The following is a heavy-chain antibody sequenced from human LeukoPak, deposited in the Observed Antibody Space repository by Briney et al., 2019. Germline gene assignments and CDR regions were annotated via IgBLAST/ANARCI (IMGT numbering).Heavy chain of an antibody. CDR2: VSWNSGSI. CDR3: AKDTAPAYYYYRMDV. CDR1: GFTFDDYA. V-gene: IGHV3-9*01. J-gene: IGHJ6*02. Sequence: GGSLRLSCAASGFTFDDYAMHWVRQAPGKGLGWVLGVSWNSGSIGYADSVKGRFTISRDNAKNSLYLQMNSLRAEDTALYYCAKDTAPAYYYYRMDVWGQGTTVTVSS.